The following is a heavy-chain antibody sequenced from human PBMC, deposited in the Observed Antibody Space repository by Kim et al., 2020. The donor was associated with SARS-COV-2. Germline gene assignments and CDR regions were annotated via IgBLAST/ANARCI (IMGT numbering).Heavy chain of an antibody. J-gene: IGHJ6*02. CDR1: GYSFTSYW. V-gene: IGHV5-51*01. CDR2: IYPGDSDT. CDR3: ARGAARPNYYYGMDV. Sequence: GESLKISCKGSGYSFTSYWIGWVRQMPGKGLEWMGIIYPGDSDTRYSPSFQGQVTISADKSISTAYLQWSSLKASDTAMYYCARGAARPNYYYGMDVWGQGTTVTVSS. D-gene: IGHD6-6*01.